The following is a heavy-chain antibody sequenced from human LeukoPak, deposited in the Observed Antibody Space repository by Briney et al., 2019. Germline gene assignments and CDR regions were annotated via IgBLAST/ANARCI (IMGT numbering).Heavy chain of an antibody. CDR1: GYTFTTYN. J-gene: IGHJ4*02. Sequence: ASVTVSCKASGYTFTTYNMHWVRQAPGQGLEWMGWISPDSGDTNYAQKFQGRVTMTRDTSISTVYMELSRLRSDDTAVYYCARGGGTAHFDFWGQGTLVTVSS. CDR2: ISPDSGDT. D-gene: IGHD2-21*02. V-gene: IGHV1-2*02. CDR3: ARGGGTAHFDF.